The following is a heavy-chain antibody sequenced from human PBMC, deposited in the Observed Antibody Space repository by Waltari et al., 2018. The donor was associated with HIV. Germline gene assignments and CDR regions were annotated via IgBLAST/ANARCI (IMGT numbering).Heavy chain of an antibody. CDR3: ARSGTSGGYFQH. CDR2: IDYSGST. D-gene: IGHD2-2*01. CDR1: GGSISSGGYY. Sequence: QVQLQESGPGLVKPSQTLSLTCTVSGGSISSGGYYWSWIRQHPGKGLEWIGYIDYSGSTYYNPSLKSRVTISVDTSKNQFSLKLSSVTAADTAVYYCARSGTSGGYFQHWGQGTLVTVSS. J-gene: IGHJ1*01. V-gene: IGHV4-31*03.